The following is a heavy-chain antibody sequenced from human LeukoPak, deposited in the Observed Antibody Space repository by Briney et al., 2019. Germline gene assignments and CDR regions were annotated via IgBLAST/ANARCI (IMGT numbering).Heavy chain of an antibody. D-gene: IGHD2-21*01. CDR2: VNRDGTEK. CDR1: GLNFSDSR. V-gene: IGHV3-7*04. CDR3: VRGDWYFES. Sequence: GGSLRLSRVTSGLNFSDSRMTWVRQAPGKGLQWVANVNRDGTEKHFLDSVEGRFTISRDNAKKSLYLQMSSLRPQDTAVYFCVRGDWYFESWGQGTLVTVSS. J-gene: IGHJ4*02.